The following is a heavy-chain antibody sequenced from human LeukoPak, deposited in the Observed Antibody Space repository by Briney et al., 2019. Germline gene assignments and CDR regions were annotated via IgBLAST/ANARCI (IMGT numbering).Heavy chain of an antibody. CDR1: GFTFSSYA. J-gene: IGHJ6*03. V-gene: IGHV3-23*01. Sequence: GGSLRLSCAASGFTFSSYAMRWVRQAPGKGLEWVSGITGSGGSTYYADSVKGRFTISRDNSKNTLYLQMNSLRAEDTAVYYCARKGIGSSRYQNMDVWGKGTTVTVSS. CDR2: ITGSGGST. CDR3: ARKGIGSSRYQNMDV. D-gene: IGHD6-25*01.